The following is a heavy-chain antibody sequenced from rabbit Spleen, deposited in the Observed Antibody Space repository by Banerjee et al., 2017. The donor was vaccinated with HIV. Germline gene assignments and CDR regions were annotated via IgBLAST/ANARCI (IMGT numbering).Heavy chain of an antibody. Sequence: QSLEESGGDLVKPEGSLTLTCIASGVSFSNKAVMCWVRQAPGKGLEWIGCVYIIGGTTDYASWVDGRFTISSDNAQNTLDLQLNSLTAADTATYFCTRDPAYSNGGGSVIPYLWGQGTLVTVS. D-gene: IGHD1-1*01. CDR2: VYIIGGTT. CDR1: GVSFSNKAV. J-gene: IGHJ3*01. CDR3: TRDPAYSNGGGSVIPYL. V-gene: IGHV1S40*01.